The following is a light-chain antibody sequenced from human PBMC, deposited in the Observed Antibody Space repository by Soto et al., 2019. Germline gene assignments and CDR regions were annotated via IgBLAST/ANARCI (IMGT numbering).Light chain of an antibody. Sequence: IVMTQTPLSSPVTPGQPASISCRSSQSLEHSNGNTYLSWLQQRPGQPPRLLIYRICNRLSGVQTRFSGSDAATDFTSKSTRVEPGGVDISYCMQATHFPRTFGQGTQVEIK. CDR1: QSLEHSNGNTY. J-gene: IGKJ1*01. CDR2: RIC. CDR3: MQATHFPRT. V-gene: IGKV2-24*01.